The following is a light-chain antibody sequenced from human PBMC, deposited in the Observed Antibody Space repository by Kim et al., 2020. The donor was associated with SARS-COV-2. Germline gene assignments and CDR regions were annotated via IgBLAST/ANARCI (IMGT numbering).Light chain of an antibody. CDR3: CSYAGNYNHYV. Sequence: QSALTQPRSVSGSPGQSVTISCTGTSSDVGGYNSVSWYQQRPGKAPKLMIYDVSKRPSGVPDRFSASKSGNTASLTISGLQAEDEADYYCCSYAGNYNHYVFGTGTKVTVL. CDR2: DVS. CDR1: SSDVGGYNS. J-gene: IGLJ1*01. V-gene: IGLV2-11*01.